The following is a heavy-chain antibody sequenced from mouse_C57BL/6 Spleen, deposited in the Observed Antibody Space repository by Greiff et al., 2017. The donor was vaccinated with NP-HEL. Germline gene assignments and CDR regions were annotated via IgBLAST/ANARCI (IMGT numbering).Heavy chain of an antibody. D-gene: IGHD1-1*01. J-gene: IGHJ2*01. CDR1: GFNIKDDY. V-gene: IGHV14-4*01. CDR3: TTGYYGSSFDY. CDR2: IDPENGDT. Sequence: VQLQQSGAELVRPGASVKLSCTASGFNIKDDYMHWVKQRPEQGLEWIGWIDPENGDTEYASKFQGKATITADTSSNTAYLQLSSLTSEYTAVYYCTTGYYGSSFDYWGQGTTLTVSS.